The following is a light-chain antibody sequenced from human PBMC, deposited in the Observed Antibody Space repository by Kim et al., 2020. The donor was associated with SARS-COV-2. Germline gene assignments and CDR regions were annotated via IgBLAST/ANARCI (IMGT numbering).Light chain of an antibody. CDR3: NSRGSNDNVL. CDR1: SLRSYY. J-gene: IGLJ2*01. V-gene: IGLV3-19*01. CDR2: GKN. Sequence: ALGQTVRITCQGDSLRSYYATGYQQKPGQAPIVVIYGKNNRPSGIPDRFSGSSSGDTASLTITGTQAGDEADYYCNSRGSNDNVLFGGGTKLTVL.